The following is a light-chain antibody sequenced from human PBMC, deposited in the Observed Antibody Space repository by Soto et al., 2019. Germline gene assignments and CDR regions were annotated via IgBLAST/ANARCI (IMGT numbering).Light chain of an antibody. CDR3: SSYSSGSTRYV. V-gene: IGLV2-14*01. J-gene: IGLJ7*01. CDR2: EVN. CDR1: SSDIGTYNY. Sequence: QSALAQPASVSGSPGQSITISCTGTSSDIGTYNYVSWYQQYPGKAPKLMIFEVNNRPSGVSSRFSGSKSANTASLTISGLQADDEADYYCSSYSSGSTRYVFGPGTQLTVL.